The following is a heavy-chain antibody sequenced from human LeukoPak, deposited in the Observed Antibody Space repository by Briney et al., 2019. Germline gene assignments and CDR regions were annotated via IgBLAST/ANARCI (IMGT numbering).Heavy chain of an antibody. D-gene: IGHD3-10*01. CDR1: GGSISSSSYY. J-gene: IGHJ4*02. Sequence: KPSETLSLTCTVSGGSISSSSYYGGWIRQPPGKGLEWIGSIYSGGSTSYSPSLKGRVTISVDTSKSQFSLTVTSVTAADTAVYYCARFGTYYYGSGSQRSSYYFHDWGQGTLVTVSS. CDR2: IYSGGST. CDR3: ARFGTYYYGSGSQRSSYYFHD. V-gene: IGHV4-39*01.